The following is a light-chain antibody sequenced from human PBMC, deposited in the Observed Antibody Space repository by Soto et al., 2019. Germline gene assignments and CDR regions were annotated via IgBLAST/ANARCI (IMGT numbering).Light chain of an antibody. CDR3: QQYDNLPYT. V-gene: IGKV1-33*01. J-gene: IGKJ2*01. Sequence: DIQITHSPSSLSASVGDRVTITCQSSQDISNYLNWYQQKPGKAPKLLIYDASNLETGVPSRFSGSGSGTDFTFTISSLQPEDIATYYCQQYDNLPYTFGQGTKVDIK. CDR2: DAS. CDR1: QDISNY.